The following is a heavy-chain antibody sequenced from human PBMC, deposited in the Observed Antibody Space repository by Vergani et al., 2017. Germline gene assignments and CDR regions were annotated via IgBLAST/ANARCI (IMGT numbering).Heavy chain of an antibody. CDR3: AKDVIPADPGAFDI. CDR2: IWYDGSNK. J-gene: IGHJ3*02. V-gene: IGHV3-33*06. Sequence: QVQLVESGGGVVQPGRSLRLSCAASGFTFSSYGMHWVRQAPGKGLEWVAVIWYDGSNKYYADSVKGRFTISRDNSKNTLYLQMNSLRAEDTAVYYCAKDVIPADPGAFDIWGQGTMVTVSP. CDR1: GFTFSSYG. D-gene: IGHD2-2*01.